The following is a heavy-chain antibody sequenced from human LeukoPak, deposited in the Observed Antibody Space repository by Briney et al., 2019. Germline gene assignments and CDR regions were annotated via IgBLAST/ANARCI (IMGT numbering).Heavy chain of an antibody. J-gene: IGHJ4*02. V-gene: IGHV3-30*18. CDR1: GFTFSSSD. CDR2: ISYDGSDK. D-gene: IGHD6-19*01. Sequence: GGSLRLSCAASGFTFSSSDIHWVRQAPGKGLEWVAFISYDGSDKCYAESVKGRFTVSRDNSKHTLYLQMNSLRVEDTAVYYCAKDRGWCFEYWGQGTLVTVSS. CDR3: AKDRGWCFEY.